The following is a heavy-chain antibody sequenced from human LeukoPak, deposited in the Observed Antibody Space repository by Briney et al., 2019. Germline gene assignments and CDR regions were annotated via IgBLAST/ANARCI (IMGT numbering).Heavy chain of an antibody. D-gene: IGHD2-2*01. CDR2: LYYSGST. CDR1: GGSISSSSYY. CDR3: ARVYRGVVVVPAAPLDY. J-gene: IGHJ4*02. V-gene: IGHV4-39*07. Sequence: SETLSLTCTVSGGSISSSSYYWGWIRQPPGKGLEWIGSLYYSGSTYYNPSLKSRVTISVDTSKNQFSLNLSSVTAADTAVYYCARVYRGVVVVPAAPLDYWGQGTLVTVSS.